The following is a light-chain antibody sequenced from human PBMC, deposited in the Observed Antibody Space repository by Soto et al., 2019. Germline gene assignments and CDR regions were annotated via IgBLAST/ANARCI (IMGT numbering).Light chain of an antibody. CDR2: EVS. V-gene: IGLV2-8*01. CDR3: CSYAGSYTFV. J-gene: IGLJ1*01. Sequence: QSALTQPPSASGSPGQSVTISCTATSSDVGYSNSVCWHQQHPGKAPKLMIYEVSKRATGVPDRFSGSKSGNTASLTIPGLQPADEADYYCCSYAGSYTFVFGTGTKVTVL. CDR1: SSDVGYSNS.